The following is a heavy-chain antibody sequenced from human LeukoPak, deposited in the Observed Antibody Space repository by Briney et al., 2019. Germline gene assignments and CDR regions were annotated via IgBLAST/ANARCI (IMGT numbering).Heavy chain of an antibody. CDR2: IIPILGIA. CDR1: GGTFSSYA. J-gene: IGHJ4*02. CDR3: ARLPRGSYSPFDY. Sequence: WASVKVSCKASGGTFSSYAISWVRQAPGQGLEWMGRIIPILGIANYAQKFQGRVTITADKSTSTAYMELSSLRSEDTAVYYCARLPRGSYSPFDYWGQGTLVTVSS. V-gene: IGHV1-69*04. D-gene: IGHD1-26*01.